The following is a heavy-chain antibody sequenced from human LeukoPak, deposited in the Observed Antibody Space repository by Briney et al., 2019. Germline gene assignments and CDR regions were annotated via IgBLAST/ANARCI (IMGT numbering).Heavy chain of an antibody. V-gene: IGHV3-21*01. D-gene: IGHD2-2*01. Sequence: GGSLRLSCAASGFTFSSHSMNWVRQAPGKGLEWVSSISSSSSYIYYADSVNGRFTISRDNAKNLLYLQMNSLRAEDTAVYYCARELLGYCSSPSCPSDYWGQGTLVTVSS. J-gene: IGHJ4*02. CDR1: GFTFSSHS. CDR2: ISSSSSYI. CDR3: ARELLGYCSSPSCPSDY.